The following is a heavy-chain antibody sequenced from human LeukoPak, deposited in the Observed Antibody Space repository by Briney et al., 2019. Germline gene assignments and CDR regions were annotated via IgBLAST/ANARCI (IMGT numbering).Heavy chain of an antibody. CDR3: ARGYDFWSGKGGLDY. V-gene: IGHV4-59*01. CDR2: IYYSGST. Sequence: SETLSLTCTVSGGSISSYYWSWIRQPPGTGLEWIGYIYYSGSTSYNPSLKSRVTISVDTSKNQFSLTLSSVTAADTAVYYCARGYDFWSGKGGLDYWGQGTLVTVSS. D-gene: IGHD3-3*01. CDR1: GGSISSYY. J-gene: IGHJ4*02.